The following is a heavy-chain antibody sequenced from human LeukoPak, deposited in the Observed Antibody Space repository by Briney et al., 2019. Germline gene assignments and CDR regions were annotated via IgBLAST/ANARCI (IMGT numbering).Heavy chain of an antibody. CDR1: GYIFNNYA. Sequence: SVKVSCKASGYIFNNYAMNWVRQAPGQGLEWMGGIIPIFGTANYAQKFQGRVTITADESTSTAYMELSSLRSEDTAVYYCARGYSSDDAFDIWGQGTMVTVSS. D-gene: IGHD6-19*01. J-gene: IGHJ3*02. V-gene: IGHV1-69*13. CDR2: IIPIFGTA. CDR3: ARGYSSDDAFDI.